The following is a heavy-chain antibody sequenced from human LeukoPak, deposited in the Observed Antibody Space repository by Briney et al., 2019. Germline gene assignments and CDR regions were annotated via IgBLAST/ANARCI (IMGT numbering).Heavy chain of an antibody. D-gene: IGHD5-18*01. J-gene: IGHJ6*02. Sequence: GASVKVSCKAPGYTFTSYDINWVRQATGQGLEWMGWMNPNSGNTGYAQKFQGRVTMTRNTSISTAYMELSSLRSEDTAVYYCARDREDTAMVSYGMDVWGQGTTVTASS. CDR1: GYTFTSYD. CDR3: ARDREDTAMVSYGMDV. CDR2: MNPNSGNT. V-gene: IGHV1-8*01.